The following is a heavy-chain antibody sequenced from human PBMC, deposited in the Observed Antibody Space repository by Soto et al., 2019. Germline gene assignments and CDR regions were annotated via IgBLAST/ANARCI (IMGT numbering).Heavy chain of an antibody. D-gene: IGHD4-4*01. V-gene: IGHV3-30-3*01. Sequence: QVQMVESGGAVVQPGTSLRLSCAASGFTFSSYTMHWVRQFPGKGLEWVALISYNGGNTYYTDSVKGRFTVSRDNSENTLYLQMNSLRAEDTAVYYCAREPYDGYNDYTFECWGQGNLVTVSS. CDR1: GFTFSSYT. J-gene: IGHJ4*02. CDR2: ISYNGGNT. CDR3: AREPYDGYNDYTFEC.